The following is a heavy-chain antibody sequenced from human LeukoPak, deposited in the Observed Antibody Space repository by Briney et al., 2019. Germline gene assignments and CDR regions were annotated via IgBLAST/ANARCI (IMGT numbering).Heavy chain of an antibody. Sequence: GGSLRLSCAASEFSVGSNYMTWVRQAPGKGLEWVSLIYSGGSTYYADSVKGRFTIPRDNSKNTLYLQINRLRAEDTAVYYCAKDHLPGIVVADRDYWGQGTLVTVSS. CDR2: IYSGGST. V-gene: IGHV3-66*01. J-gene: IGHJ4*02. CDR1: EFSVGSNY. D-gene: IGHD6-19*01. CDR3: AKDHLPGIVVADRDY.